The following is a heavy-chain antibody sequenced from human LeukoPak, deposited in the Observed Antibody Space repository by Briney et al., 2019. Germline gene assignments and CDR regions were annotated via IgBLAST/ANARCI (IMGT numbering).Heavy chain of an antibody. V-gene: IGHV1-46*01. D-gene: IGHD6-13*01. Sequence: GASVKVSCKASGYTFTSYYMHWVRQAPGQGLEWTGIINPSGGSTSYAQKFQGRVTMTRDMSTSTVYMELSSLRSEDTAVYYCASSQVYSRTGLYYYYYYMDVWGKGTTVTVSS. CDR1: GYTFTSYY. CDR3: ASSQVYSRTGLYYYYYYMDV. J-gene: IGHJ6*03. CDR2: INPSGGST.